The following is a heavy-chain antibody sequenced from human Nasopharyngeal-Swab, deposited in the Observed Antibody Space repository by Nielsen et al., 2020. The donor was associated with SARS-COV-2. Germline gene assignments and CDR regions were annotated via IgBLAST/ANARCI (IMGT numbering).Heavy chain of an antibody. V-gene: IGHV1-69*13. CDR1: AGTFSSYA. CDR3: AGWITMIRGATFDI. J-gene: IGHJ3*02. Sequence: SVKVSCKASAGTFSSYAVSWVRQAPGQGLERMGGIIPIFGTANYAQKFQGRVTITADESTCTAFMELSSLRSEDTAVYYCAGWITMIRGATFDIWGQGTMVTVSS. D-gene: IGHD3-10*01. CDR2: IIPIFGTA.